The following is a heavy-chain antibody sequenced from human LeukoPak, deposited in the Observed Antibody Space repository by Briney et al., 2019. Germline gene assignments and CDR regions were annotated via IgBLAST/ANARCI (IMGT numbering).Heavy chain of an antibody. V-gene: IGHV4-39*01. D-gene: IGHD5-12*01. Sequence: SETLSLTCTVSGGSISSSSYYWGWIRQPPGKGLEWIGSIYYSGSTYYNPSRKSRVTISVHTSKTQFSLQLSSVTAADTAVYYCARHSRSGYSGYENAFDIWGQGTMVTVSS. CDR3: ARHSRSGYSGYENAFDI. J-gene: IGHJ3*02. CDR2: IYYSGST. CDR1: GGSISSSSYY.